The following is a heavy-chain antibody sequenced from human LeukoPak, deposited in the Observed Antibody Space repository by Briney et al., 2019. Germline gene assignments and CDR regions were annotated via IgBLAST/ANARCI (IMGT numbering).Heavy chain of an antibody. V-gene: IGHV4-34*01. CDR1: GGSFSGYY. D-gene: IGHD3-22*01. Sequence: PSETLSLTCAVYGGSFSGYYWSWIRQPPGKGLEWIGEINHSGSTNYNPSLKSRVTISVDTSKNQFSLKLSSVTAADTAVYYCARGFYYDSSGYYWTVGGLSYWGQGTLVTVSS. CDR3: ARGFYYDSSGYYWTVGGLSY. J-gene: IGHJ4*02. CDR2: INHSGST.